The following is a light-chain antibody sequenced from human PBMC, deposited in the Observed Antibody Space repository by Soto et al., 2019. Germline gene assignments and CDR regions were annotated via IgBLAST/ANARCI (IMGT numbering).Light chain of an antibody. V-gene: IGKV1-5*03. CDR2: KAS. CDR1: QSISSW. Sequence: DIQKIQSASTLSASVGDRVTITCRASQSISSWLAWYQQKPGKAPKLLIYKASSLESGVPSRFSGSGSGTEFTLTISSLQPDDFATYYCQQYNSFSLTFGGGTKVDIK. J-gene: IGKJ4*01. CDR3: QQYNSFSLT.